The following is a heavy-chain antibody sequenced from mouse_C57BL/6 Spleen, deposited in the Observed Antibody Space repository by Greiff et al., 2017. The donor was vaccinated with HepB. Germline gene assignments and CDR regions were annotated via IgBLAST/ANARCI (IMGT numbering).Heavy chain of an antibody. J-gene: IGHJ4*01. D-gene: IGHD2-3*01. CDR1: GYTFTSYW. CDR2: IYPSDSET. CDR3: ARGIYDGYSVAMDY. V-gene: IGHV1-61*01. Sequence: VQLQQSGAELVRPGSSVKLSCKASGYTFTSYWMDWVKQRPGQGLEWIGNIYPSDSETHYNQKFKDKATLTVDKSSSTAYMQLSSLTSEDSAVYYCARGIYDGYSVAMDYWGQGTSVTVSS.